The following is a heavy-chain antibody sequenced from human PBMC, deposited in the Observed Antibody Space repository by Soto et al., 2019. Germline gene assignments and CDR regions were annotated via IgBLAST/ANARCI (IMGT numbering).Heavy chain of an antibody. CDR2: ISGSGGST. J-gene: IGHJ5*02. CDR1: GFTFSSYA. Sequence: GGSLRLSCAASGFTFSSYAMSWVRQAPGKGLEWVSAISGSGGSTYSADSVKGRFTISRDNSKNTLYLQMNSLRVEDTAVYYCAKSSSLVVPAAQLDPWGQGTRVTVS. D-gene: IGHD2-2*01. V-gene: IGHV3-23*01. CDR3: AKSSSLVVPAAQLDP.